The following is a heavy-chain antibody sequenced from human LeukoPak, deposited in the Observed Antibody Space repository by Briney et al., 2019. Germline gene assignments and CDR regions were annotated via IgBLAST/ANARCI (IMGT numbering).Heavy chain of an antibody. Sequence: GGSLRLSCAASGFTFRTYTMNWVRQAPGKGLEWVSSISSSSICIYSADSVKGRFTISRDNAKNSLYLQMNSLRAEDTAVYYCARGPYSSNWYVDYWGQGTLVTVAS. CDR2: ISSSSICI. CDR3: ARGPYSSNWYVDY. V-gene: IGHV3-21*01. CDR1: GFTFRTYT. D-gene: IGHD6-13*01. J-gene: IGHJ4*02.